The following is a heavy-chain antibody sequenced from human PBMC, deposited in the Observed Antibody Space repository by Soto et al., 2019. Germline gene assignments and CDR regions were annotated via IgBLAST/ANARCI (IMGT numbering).Heavy chain of an antibody. Sequence: GASVKVSCKASGYTFTSYGISWVRQAPGQGLEWMGWISAYNGNTNYAQKLQGRVTMTTDTSTSTAYMELRSLRSDDTAVYYCAREFRKTYDFWSGPSGYYGMDVWGQGTTVTVSS. D-gene: IGHD3-3*01. CDR1: GYTFTSYG. CDR2: ISAYNGNT. J-gene: IGHJ6*02. V-gene: IGHV1-18*01. CDR3: AREFRKTYDFWSGPSGYYGMDV.